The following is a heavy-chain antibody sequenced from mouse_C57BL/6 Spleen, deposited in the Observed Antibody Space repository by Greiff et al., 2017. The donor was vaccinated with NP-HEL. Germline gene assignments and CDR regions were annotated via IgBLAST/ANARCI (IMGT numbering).Heavy chain of an antibody. D-gene: IGHD2-12*01. Sequence: QVQLQQPGAELVKPGASVKLSCKASGYTFTSYWMQWVKQRPGQGLEWIGEIDPSDSYTNYNQKFKGKATLTVDTSSSTAYMQLSSLTSEDSAVYYCARIGKTYYNAMDYWGQGTSVTVSS. CDR3: ARIGKTYYNAMDY. CDR1: GYTFTSYW. V-gene: IGHV1-50*01. CDR2: IDPSDSYT. J-gene: IGHJ4*01.